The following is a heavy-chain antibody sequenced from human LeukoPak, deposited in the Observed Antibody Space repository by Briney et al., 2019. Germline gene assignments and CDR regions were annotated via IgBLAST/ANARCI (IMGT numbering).Heavy chain of an antibody. CDR3: AMKAVPRPRLYDAFDF. Sequence: PGGSLRHACAISGFTFTNYAMSWVRQASGKGLESVSAISGSASSTYYADSVKGRFTISRDNSKNTLYLQMNSLRADDTAVYYCAMKAVPRPRLYDAFDFWGQGTVVTVSS. V-gene: IGHV3-23*01. D-gene: IGHD2-2*02. CDR2: ISGSASST. CDR1: GFTFTNYA. J-gene: IGHJ3*01.